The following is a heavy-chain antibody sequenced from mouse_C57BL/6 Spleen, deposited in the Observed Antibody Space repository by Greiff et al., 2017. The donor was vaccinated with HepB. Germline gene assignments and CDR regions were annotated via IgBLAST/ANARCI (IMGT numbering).Heavy chain of an antibody. Sequence: VQLQQPGAELVMPGASVKLSCKASGYTFTSYWMHWVKQRPGQGLEWIGEIDPSDSYTNYNQKFKGKSTLTVDKSSSTAYMQLSSLTSEDSAVYYCAREALRRFDVWGTGTTVTVSS. CDR2: IDPSDSYT. CDR3: AREALRRFDV. D-gene: IGHD1-1*01. CDR1: GYTFTSYW. J-gene: IGHJ1*03. V-gene: IGHV1-69*01.